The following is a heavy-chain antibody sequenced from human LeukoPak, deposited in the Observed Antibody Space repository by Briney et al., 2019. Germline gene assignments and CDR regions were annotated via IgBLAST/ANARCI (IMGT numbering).Heavy chain of an antibody. V-gene: IGHV3-21*04. J-gene: IGHJ3*02. CDR1: GFTFSSYS. D-gene: IGHD4-17*01. Sequence: GGSLRLSCAASGFTFSSYSMNWVRQAPGKGLEWVSSISSSSGYIYYADSVKGRFTISRDNAKNSLYLQMNSLRAEDTALYYCAKDLSATIAYGDSYDAFDIWGQGTMVTVSS. CDR3: AKDLSATIAYGDSYDAFDI. CDR2: ISSSSGYI.